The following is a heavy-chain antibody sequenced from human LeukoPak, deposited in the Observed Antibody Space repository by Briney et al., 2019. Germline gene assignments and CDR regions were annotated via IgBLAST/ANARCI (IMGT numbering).Heavy chain of an antibody. CDR3: ARDLGQYYDTSDNWFDP. CDR2: VSSNGGTT. Sequence: GGSLRLSCAASGFTFSNYAMHWVRQAPGKGLEYVSAVSSNGGTTYYANSVKGRFTISRDNAKDTLNLQMNSLRAEDTAVYYCARDLGQYYDTSDNWFDPWGQGTLVTVSS. CDR1: GFTFSNYA. J-gene: IGHJ5*02. V-gene: IGHV3-64*01. D-gene: IGHD3-22*01.